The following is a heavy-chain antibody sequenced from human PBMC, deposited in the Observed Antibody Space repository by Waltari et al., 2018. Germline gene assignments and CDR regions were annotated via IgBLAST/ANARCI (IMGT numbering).Heavy chain of an antibody. J-gene: IGHJ4*02. CDR3: ARYGDSDPGFDY. CDR2: INQDGSER. V-gene: IGHV3-7*03. D-gene: IGHD4-17*01. CDR1: GFTFSSHW. Sequence: EVQLVEPGGGLVQPGGSLRLSCAASGFTFSSHWMSWAPQAPGKGLEWVANINQDGSERYYVDSVKGRFTISRDNAKNSLYLQMSSLRAEDTAVYYCARYGDSDPGFDYWGQGTLVTVSS.